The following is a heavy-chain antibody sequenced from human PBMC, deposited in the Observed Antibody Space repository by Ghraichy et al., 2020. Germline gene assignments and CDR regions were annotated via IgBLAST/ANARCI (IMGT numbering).Heavy chain of an antibody. D-gene: IGHD5-12*01. V-gene: IGHV3-49*04. CDR1: GFRFGDYA. CDR2: IRRKGYGGTT. CDR3: SRDETGYSDYDEVYFYSGLVV. Sequence: GGSLRLSCTGSGFRFGDYAMSWVRQAPGKGLEWVGFIRRKGYGGTTEYAASVKGRFTISRDDSKSIAYLQMNSLKTEDTAVYYCSRDETGYSDYDEVYFYSGLVVWGQGTTVTVSS. J-gene: IGHJ6*02.